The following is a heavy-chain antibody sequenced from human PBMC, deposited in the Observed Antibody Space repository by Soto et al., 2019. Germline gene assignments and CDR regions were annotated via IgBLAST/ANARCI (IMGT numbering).Heavy chain of an antibody. Sequence: QAQLVESGGGVVQPGRSLRLSCAASGFTFSSYGMHWVRQAPGTGLEWVAVISYDGGLQHYADSVKGRFTISRDNSKNIVLLQMNTVSAEDTAVYYCVSDRGYGHASVPYSWGQGNLVSVSS. D-gene: IGHD5-18*01. J-gene: IGHJ5*02. V-gene: IGHV3-30*03. CDR1: GFTFSSYG. CDR2: ISYDGGLQ. CDR3: VSDRGYGHASVPYS.